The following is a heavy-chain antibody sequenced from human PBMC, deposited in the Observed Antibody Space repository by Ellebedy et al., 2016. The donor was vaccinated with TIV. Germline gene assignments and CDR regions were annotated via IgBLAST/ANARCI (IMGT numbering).Heavy chain of an antibody. V-gene: IGHV3-30*18. Sequence: PGGSLRLSCAASGFTFSSFGMHWVRQAPGKGLEWVAVISYDGGNKYYADSVKGRFTISRENSKNTLYLQMNSLRAEETAVYYCAEDRHSGNIDYWGQGTLVTVSS. CDR1: GFTFSSFG. CDR2: ISYDGGNK. J-gene: IGHJ4*02. D-gene: IGHD1-26*01. CDR3: AEDRHSGNIDY.